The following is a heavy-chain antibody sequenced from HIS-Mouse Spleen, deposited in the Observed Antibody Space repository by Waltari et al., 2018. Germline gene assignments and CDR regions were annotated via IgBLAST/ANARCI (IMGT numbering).Heavy chain of an antibody. D-gene: IGHD6-13*01. Sequence: QLQLQESGPGLVKPSETLSLTCHVPGGSIRSTRYYWGGIRQPPGKGLEWIGSIYYSGSTYYNPSLKSRVTISVDTSKNQFSLKLSSVTAADTAVYYCAREIPYSSSWYDWYFDLWGRGTLVTVSS. CDR3: AREIPYSSSWYDWYFDL. CDR1: GGSIRSTRYY. J-gene: IGHJ2*01. CDR2: IYYSGST. V-gene: IGHV4-39*07.